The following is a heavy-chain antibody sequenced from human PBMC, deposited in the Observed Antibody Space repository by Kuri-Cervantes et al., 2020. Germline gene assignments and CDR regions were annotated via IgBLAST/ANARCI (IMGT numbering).Heavy chain of an antibody. CDR2: IWYDGSNK. CDR3: ERDATTRYYYYYGMDV. D-gene: IGHD1-1*01. CDR1: GFTFSSYG. J-gene: IGHJ6*02. V-gene: IGHV3-33*01. Sequence: GGSLRLSCAASGFTFSSYGMHWVRQAPGKGLEWVAVIWYDGSNKYYADSVKGRFTISRENSKNTLYLQMNSLRAEDTAVYYCERDATTRYYYYYGMDVWGQGTTVTVSS.